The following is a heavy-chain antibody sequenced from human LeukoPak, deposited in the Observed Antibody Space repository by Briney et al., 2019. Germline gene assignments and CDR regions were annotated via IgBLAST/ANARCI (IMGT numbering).Heavy chain of an antibody. Sequence: GGSLRLSCAASGITFSSYWMSWVRQAPGKGLEWVANVKQDGSEKYYVDSVKGRFTISRDNAKNSLYLQMNSLRAEDTAVYYCARVKADRFDPWSQGTLVTVSS. CDR2: VKQDGSEK. CDR1: GITFSSYW. CDR3: ARVKADRFDP. V-gene: IGHV3-7*03. J-gene: IGHJ5*02.